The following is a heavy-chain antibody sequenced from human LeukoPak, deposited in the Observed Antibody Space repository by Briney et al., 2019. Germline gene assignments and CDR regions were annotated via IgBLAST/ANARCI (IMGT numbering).Heavy chain of an antibody. J-gene: IGHJ4*02. Sequence: SETLSLTCTVSGGSISSYYWSWIRQPPRKGLDWIGYIYYSGSTNYNPSLKSRVTISVDTSKNQFSLKLSSVTAADTAVYYCARVDPDSSSTLEVFDYWGQGTLVTVSS. D-gene: IGHD6-6*01. CDR3: ARVDPDSSSTLEVFDY. CDR1: GGSISSYY. CDR2: IYYSGST. V-gene: IGHV4-59*01.